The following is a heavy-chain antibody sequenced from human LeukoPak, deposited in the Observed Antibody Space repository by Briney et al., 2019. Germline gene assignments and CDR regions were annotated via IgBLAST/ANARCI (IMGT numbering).Heavy chain of an antibody. CDR2: INPNSGGT. V-gene: IGHV1-2*02. CDR3: ARGYCTSADCYKHYYYGMDV. J-gene: IGHJ6*02. Sequence: GASVKVSCKASGYTFPSYGISWVRQAPGQGLEWMGWINPNSGGTNYAQKFQGRVTMTRDTSISTAYMELSRLRSDDTAVYFCARGYCTSADCYKHYYYGMDVWGQGTTVTVSS. D-gene: IGHD2-2*02. CDR1: GYTFPSYG.